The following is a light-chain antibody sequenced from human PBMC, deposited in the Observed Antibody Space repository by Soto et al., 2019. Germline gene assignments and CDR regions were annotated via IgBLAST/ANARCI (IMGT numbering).Light chain of an antibody. CDR2: AAS. CDR1: QSVSSSF. V-gene: IGKV3-20*01. J-gene: IGKJ1*01. Sequence: EIVMTQSPASLSVPPGERATLSCRASQSVSSSFLAWYQQRPGQAPRLIIYAASSRATGIPDRFSGSGSGTDFTLTISRLEPEDFAVYYCQLYGSSPRWTFGQGTKVDIK. CDR3: QLYGSSPRWT.